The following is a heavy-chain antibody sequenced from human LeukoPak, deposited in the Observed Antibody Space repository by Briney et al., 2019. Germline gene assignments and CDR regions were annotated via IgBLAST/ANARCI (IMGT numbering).Heavy chain of an antibody. V-gene: IGHV3-21*01. CDR2: ISSSSSYI. D-gene: IGHD2-21*01. CDR3: ARLPGGVVIDAGLY. Sequence: KPGGSLRLSCAASGFTFSSYSMNWVRQAPGKGLEWVSSISSSSSYIYYADSVKGRFTISRDNAKNSLYLQMNSLRAEDTAMYYCARLPGGVVIDAGLYWGQGTLVTVSS. CDR1: GFTFSSYS. J-gene: IGHJ4*02.